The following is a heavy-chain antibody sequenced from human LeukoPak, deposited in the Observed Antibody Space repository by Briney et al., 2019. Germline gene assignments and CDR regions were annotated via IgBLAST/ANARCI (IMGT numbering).Heavy chain of an antibody. CDR3: AREALWFGTDFDY. D-gene: IGHD3-10*01. V-gene: IGHV3-30-3*01. J-gene: IGHJ4*02. CDR2: LSGDGSDK. Sequence: GGSLRLSCAAYGFTCSRYAVNWFSQAPGKGLEWMAVLSGDGSDKYYTDSVKGRFTISRDNSKNTLYLQMNSLRAEDTAVDYCAREALWFGTDFDYWGQGTLVTVSS. CDR1: GFTCSRYA.